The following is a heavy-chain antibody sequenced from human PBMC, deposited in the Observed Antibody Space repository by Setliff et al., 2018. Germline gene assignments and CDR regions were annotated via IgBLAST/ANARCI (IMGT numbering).Heavy chain of an antibody. CDR1: GGSINSYY. J-gene: IGHJ2*01. CDR3: ARSRTIAVKGGVFAV. V-gene: IGHV4-59*12. D-gene: IGHD6-19*01. Sequence: SETLSLTCTVSGGSINSYYWSWIRQPPGKGLEWIAYISDSGSTNYNPSLKSRVTISLDTSKNQFSLELSSVTAADTAVYYCARSRTIAVKGGVFAVWGRGTLVTAPQ. CDR2: ISDSGST.